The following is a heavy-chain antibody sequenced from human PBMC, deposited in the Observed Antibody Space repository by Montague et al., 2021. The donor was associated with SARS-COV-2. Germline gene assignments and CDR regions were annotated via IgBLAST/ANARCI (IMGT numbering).Heavy chain of an antibody. Sequence: PALVKPTQTLTLTCTFSEFSLSTSGMCVSWIRQPPGKALEWLARIDWDDDKYYSTSLKTRLTISKDTSKNQVVLTMTNMDPVDTATYYCARIRYDILTGYQTLFDYWGQGTLVTVSS. CDR1: EFSLSTSGMC. D-gene: IGHD3-9*01. J-gene: IGHJ4*02. CDR3: ARIRYDILTGYQTLFDY. V-gene: IGHV2-70*11. CDR2: IDWDDDK.